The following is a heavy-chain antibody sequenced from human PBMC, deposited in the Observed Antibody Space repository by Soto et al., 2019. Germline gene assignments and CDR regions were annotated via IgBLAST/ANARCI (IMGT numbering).Heavy chain of an antibody. J-gene: IGHJ3*02. CDR3: TRDQDDSSDAFYI. CDR2: IKEDGSEK. V-gene: IGHV3-7*01. CDR1: RFSFHKYW. Sequence: EVQLVESGGDLVQPGGSLRLSCAASRFSFHKYWMSWVSQAPGKGLEWVANIKEDGSEKYYVDSVKGRFTISRDNAKNSLYLQMNSLTVEDTAMYYCTRDQDDSSDAFYIWGQGTPVTVSS. D-gene: IGHD3-3*01.